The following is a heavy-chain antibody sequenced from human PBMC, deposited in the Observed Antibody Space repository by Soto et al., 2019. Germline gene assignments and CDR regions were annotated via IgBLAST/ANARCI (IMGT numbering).Heavy chain of an antibody. J-gene: IGHJ4*02. CDR1: GYTLTRYD. CDR3: ARDRDCSGGSCYDY. Sequence: SMKGSCKASGYTLTRYDIKWVRQGPGQGLEWMGGIIPIFGTANYAQKFQGRVTITADESTSTAYMELSSLRSEDTAVYYCARDRDCSGGSCYDYWGQGTLVTVSS. CDR2: IIPIFGTA. V-gene: IGHV1-69*13. D-gene: IGHD2-15*01.